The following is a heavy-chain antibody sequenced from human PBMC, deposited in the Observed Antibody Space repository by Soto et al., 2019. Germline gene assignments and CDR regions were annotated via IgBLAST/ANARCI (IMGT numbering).Heavy chain of an antibody. D-gene: IGHD6-13*01. CDR2: ITDTGDST. CDR1: GFTFYTYA. Sequence: GSLRLSCAASGFTFYTYAMSWVRQAPGKGLEWVSGITDTGDSTYYADSVKGRFTISRDNSKSTLYLQMNSLRAEDTAVYYCARESRVSAAAEDSWGQGTLVTVSS. J-gene: IGHJ4*02. CDR3: ARESRVSAAAEDS. V-gene: IGHV3-23*01.